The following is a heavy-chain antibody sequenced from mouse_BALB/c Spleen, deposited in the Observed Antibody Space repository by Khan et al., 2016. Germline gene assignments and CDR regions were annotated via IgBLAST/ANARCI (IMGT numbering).Heavy chain of an antibody. CDR1: GYTFTSYT. CDR2: INPSSGYT. CDR3: AREYYGYAMDY. V-gene: IGHV1-4*01. D-gene: IGHD1-1*01. J-gene: IGHJ4*01. Sequence: QVQLKESGAELARPGASVKMSCKASGYTFTSYTMHWVKQRPGQGLEWIGYINPSSGYTNYNQKFKDKATLTSDKYSSTAYMQLSSLTSEDSAVYYCAREYYGYAMDYWGQGTSVTVSA.